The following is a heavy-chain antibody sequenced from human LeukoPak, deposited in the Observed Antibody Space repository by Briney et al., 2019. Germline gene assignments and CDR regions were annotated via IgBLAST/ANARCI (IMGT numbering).Heavy chain of an antibody. CDR1: GGSISNYY. Sequence: SETLSLTCTVSGGSISNYYWSWIRQPPGKGLEWIGYIYASGSTNYNPSLKSRVTISVDTSKSHFSLRLNSVTAADRAVYYCARHGDVFDAFDIWGQGTMVTVSS. J-gene: IGHJ3*02. CDR2: IYASGST. CDR3: ARHGDVFDAFDI. D-gene: IGHD2-21*02. V-gene: IGHV4-4*09.